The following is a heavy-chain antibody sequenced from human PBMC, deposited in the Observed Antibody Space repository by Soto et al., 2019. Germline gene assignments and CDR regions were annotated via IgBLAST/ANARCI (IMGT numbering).Heavy chain of an antibody. CDR2: IYHSGST. Sequence: SETLSLTCAVSGGSISSGGYSWSWIRQPPGKGLEWIGYIYHSGSTYYNPSLKSRVTISVDRSKNQFSLKLSSVTAADTAVYYCARYSSSSLGRWFDPWGQGTLVTVSS. D-gene: IGHD6-6*01. CDR3: ARYSSSSLGRWFDP. J-gene: IGHJ5*02. V-gene: IGHV4-30-2*01. CDR1: GGSISSGGYS.